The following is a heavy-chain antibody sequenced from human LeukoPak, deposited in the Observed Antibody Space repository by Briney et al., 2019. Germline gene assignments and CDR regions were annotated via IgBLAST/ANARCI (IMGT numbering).Heavy chain of an antibody. J-gene: IGHJ4*02. Sequence: GGSLRLSCAASGFTFSHYGMTWVRQAPGNGLEWVSTISGSGDNTYYADSVKGRFTISRDNSKNTLYLQMNSLRAEDTAVYYCAKVTYGSGTYGAFDYWGQGTLVTVSS. CDR3: AKVTYGSGTYGAFDY. D-gene: IGHD3-10*01. CDR2: ISGSGDNT. V-gene: IGHV3-23*01. CDR1: GFTFSHYG.